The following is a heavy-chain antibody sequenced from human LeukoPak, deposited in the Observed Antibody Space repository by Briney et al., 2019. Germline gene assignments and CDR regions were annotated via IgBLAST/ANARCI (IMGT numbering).Heavy chain of an antibody. CDR2: THHSGAT. V-gene: IGHV4-38-2*02. CDR3: ARVPGAYYDSLIGFGSGWFDP. J-gene: IGHJ5*02. CDR1: GYSISSGYS. Sequence: SETLSLTCTVSGYSISSGYSWGWVRQSPRTGLEWIGITHHSGATYSSPSLRSRLTISIDTFKNQFSLRLRSVTAADTAVYYCARVPGAYYDSLIGFGSGWFDPWGQGILVTVSS. D-gene: IGHD3-3*01.